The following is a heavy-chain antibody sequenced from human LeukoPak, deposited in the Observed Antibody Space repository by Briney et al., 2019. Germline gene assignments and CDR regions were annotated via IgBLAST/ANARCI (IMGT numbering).Heavy chain of an antibody. D-gene: IGHD4-17*01. CDR3: ARDDYGDYAV. Sequence: SETLSLTCTVSGGSISSSSYYWGWIRQPPGKGLEWIGSIYYSGSTYYNPSLKSRVTISVDTSKNQFSLKLSSVTAADTAVYYCARDDYGDYAVWGQGTLVTVSS. CDR1: GGSISSSSYY. J-gene: IGHJ4*02. CDR2: IYYSGST. V-gene: IGHV4-39*07.